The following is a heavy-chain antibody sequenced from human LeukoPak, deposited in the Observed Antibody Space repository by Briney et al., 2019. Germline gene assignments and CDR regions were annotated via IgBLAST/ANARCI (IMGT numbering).Heavy chain of an antibody. CDR2: MNPNSGNT. V-gene: IGHV1-8*01. Sequence: ASVKVSCKASGYTFTSYDINRVRQATGQGLEWMGWMNPNSGNTGYAQKFQGRVTKTRNTSISTAYMELSSLRSEDTAVYYCARGLVGAEDAFDIWGQGTMVTVSS. CDR1: GYTFTSYD. J-gene: IGHJ3*02. CDR3: ARGLVGAEDAFDI. D-gene: IGHD1-26*01.